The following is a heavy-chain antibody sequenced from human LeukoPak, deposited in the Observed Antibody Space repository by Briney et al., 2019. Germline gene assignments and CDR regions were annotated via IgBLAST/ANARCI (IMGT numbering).Heavy chain of an antibody. Sequence: PGGSLRLSCAASGFTFSSYGMSWVRQAPGKGLEWVSAITGTGHITYYADSVKGRFTISRDNSKNTLYLQMNSLRAEDTAVYYCAKCRDGYNYIPLPSDYWGQGTLVTVSS. D-gene: IGHD5-24*01. CDR2: ITGTGHIT. CDR3: AKCRDGYNYIPLPSDY. CDR1: GFTFSSYG. V-gene: IGHV3-23*01. J-gene: IGHJ4*02.